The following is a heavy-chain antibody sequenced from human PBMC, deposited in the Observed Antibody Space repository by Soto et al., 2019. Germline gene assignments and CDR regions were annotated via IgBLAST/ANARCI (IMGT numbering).Heavy chain of an antibody. J-gene: IGHJ4*02. CDR2: IKSKTGGGTT. D-gene: IGHD3-22*01. Sequence: GGSLRRSFAASGFTFRNAWMSWVRQAPGKVLEWVGRIKSKTGGGTTDYAAPVNGRFTISMDESKNTLCLQMNSLKTEDTDLYNCGAGPPFDDSGGYYCSGSIEYWGQGRLVIVSS. CDR1: GFTFRNAW. CDR3: GAGPPFDDSGGYYCSGSIEY. V-gene: IGHV3-15*01.